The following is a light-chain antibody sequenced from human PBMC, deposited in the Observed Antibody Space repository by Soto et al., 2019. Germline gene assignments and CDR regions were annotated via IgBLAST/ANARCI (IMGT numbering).Light chain of an antibody. J-gene: IGKJ3*01. CDR3: QQYNSYV. CDR2: KAS. V-gene: IGKV1-5*03. Sequence: DIQMTQSPSTLSASVGDRVTITCRASQSISIGLAWYQQKPGKAPKLLIYKASSLESGVPTRFSGSGSGTDFTLTISSLQPEDFATYYCQQYNSYVFGPGTKVDIK. CDR1: QSISIG.